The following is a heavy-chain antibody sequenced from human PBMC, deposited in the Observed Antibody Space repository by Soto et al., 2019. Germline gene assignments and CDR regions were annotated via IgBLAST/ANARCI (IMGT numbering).Heavy chain of an antibody. J-gene: IGHJ4*02. Sequence: GGSLRLSCAASGFTFSSYWMHWVRQAPGKGLVWVSRINSDGSSTSYADSVKGRFTISRDNAKNTLYLQMNSLRAEDTAVYYCARDRSVVVVAATLEFDYWGQGTLVTVSS. CDR1: GFTFSSYW. V-gene: IGHV3-74*01. CDR2: INSDGSST. CDR3: ARDRSVVVVAATLEFDY. D-gene: IGHD2-15*01.